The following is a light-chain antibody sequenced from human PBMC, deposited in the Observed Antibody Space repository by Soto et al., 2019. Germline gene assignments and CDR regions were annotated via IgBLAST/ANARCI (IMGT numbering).Light chain of an antibody. CDR3: CSYAGSYSYV. V-gene: IGLV2-11*01. CDR1: ISDVGGYNY. J-gene: IGLJ1*01. Sequence: QSALTQPRSVSGSPGQSVAISCTGTISDVGGYNYVSWYQQHPGKAPKLMIYDVTKRPSGVPDRFSASKSGNTPSLTISGLQADDEADYYCCSYAGSYSYVFGTGTKVTV. CDR2: DVT.